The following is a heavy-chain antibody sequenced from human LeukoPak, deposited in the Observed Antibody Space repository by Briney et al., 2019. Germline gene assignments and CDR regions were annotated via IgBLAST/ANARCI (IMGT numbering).Heavy chain of an antibody. J-gene: IGHJ4*02. V-gene: IGHV3-23*01. CDR1: GFTFTSYS. CDR3: AKDPGTTKSPLFDY. D-gene: IGHD1-7*01. Sequence: PGGSLRLSCAASGFTFTSYSMSWVRQAPGKGLEWVSGTSDRGDYTYYADSVKGRFTISRDNAKNSLYLQMNSLRAEDTALYYCAKDPGTTKSPLFDYWGQGTLVTVSS. CDR2: TSDRGDYT.